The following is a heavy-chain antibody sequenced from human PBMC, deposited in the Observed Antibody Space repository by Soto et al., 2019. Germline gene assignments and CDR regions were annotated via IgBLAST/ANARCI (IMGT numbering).Heavy chain of an antibody. CDR3: ARPRTYYYDSSVDY. D-gene: IGHD3-22*01. CDR1: GFTFSSYW. J-gene: IGHJ4*02. V-gene: IGHV3-74*01. CDR2: INSDGSST. Sequence: AGSLRHSCADAGFTFSSYWMHWVRQAPGKGLVWVSRINSDGSSTSYADSVKGRFTISRDNAKNTLYLQMNSLRAEDTAVYYCARPRTYYYDSSVDYWGQGTLVTVSA.